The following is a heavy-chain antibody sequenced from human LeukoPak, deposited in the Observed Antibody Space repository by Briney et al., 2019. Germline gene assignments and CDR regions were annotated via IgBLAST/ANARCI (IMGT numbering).Heavy chain of an antibody. CDR2: IIPIFGTA. CDR3: ERDNYASRSYYHPFDY. J-gene: IGHJ4*01. CDR1: GGTFSSYA. V-gene: IGHV1-69*13. D-gene: IGHD3-10*01. Sequence: GASVKVSCKASGGTFSSYAISWVRQAPGQGLEWMGGIIPIFGTANYAQKFQGRVTITADESTSTAYMELSSLRSEDTAVYYCERDNYASRSYYHPFDYCGHGTLVTVSS.